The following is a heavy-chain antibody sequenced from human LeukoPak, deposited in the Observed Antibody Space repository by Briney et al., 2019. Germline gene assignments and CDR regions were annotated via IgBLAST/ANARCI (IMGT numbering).Heavy chain of an antibody. Sequence: GGSRRLSCAASGFTFSSYGMHWVRQAPGKGLEWVAFIRYDGSNKYYANSVKGRFTISRDNSKNTLYLQVNSLRAEDTAVYYCAKVAAIANAYYYYYMDVWGKGATVTVSS. V-gene: IGHV3-30*02. CDR2: IRYDGSNK. D-gene: IGHD6-25*01. J-gene: IGHJ6*03. CDR3: AKVAAIANAYYYYYMDV. CDR1: GFTFSSYG.